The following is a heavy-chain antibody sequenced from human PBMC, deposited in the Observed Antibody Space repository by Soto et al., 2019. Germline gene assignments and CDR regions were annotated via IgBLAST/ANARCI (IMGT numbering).Heavy chain of an antibody. J-gene: IGHJ6*02. V-gene: IGHV3-30-3*01. D-gene: IGHD2-21*02. CDR2: ISYDGSNE. CDR3: ARGPPKVTWYYYGMDV. Sequence: GGSLRLSCAASGFTFSNYAMHWVRQAPGKGLEGVALISYDGSNEYYADSVKGRFTISRDNSKNTLYLQMNSLRAEDTALYYCARGPPKVTWYYYGMDVWGQGTTVTVSS. CDR1: GFTFSNYA.